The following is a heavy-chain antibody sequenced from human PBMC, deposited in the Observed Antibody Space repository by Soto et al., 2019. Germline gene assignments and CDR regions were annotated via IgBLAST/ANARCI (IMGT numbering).Heavy chain of an antibody. V-gene: IGHV4-34*01. D-gene: IGHD3-3*01. CDR2: INHSGST. J-gene: IGHJ6*03. CDR3: ASSRYDFWSGYFEDYYYYMDV. Sequence: SETLSLTCVVYGGSFSGYYWSWIRQPPGKGLEWIGEINHSGSTNYNPSLKSRVTISVDTSKNQFSLKLSSVTAADTAVYYCASSRYDFWSGYFEDYYYYMDVWGKGTTVTVSS. CDR1: GGSFSGYY.